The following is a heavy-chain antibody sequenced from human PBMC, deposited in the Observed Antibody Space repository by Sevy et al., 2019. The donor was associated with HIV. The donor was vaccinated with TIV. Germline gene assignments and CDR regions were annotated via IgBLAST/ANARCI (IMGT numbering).Heavy chain of an antibody. Sequence: GGSLRLSCAASGFTFSSYGMHWVRQAPGNGLEWVAVISYDGSNKYYADSVKGRFTISRDNSKNTLYLQMNSLRAEDTAVYYCAKDHYYDSSGMGYYFDYWGQGTLVTVSS. CDR3: AKDHYYDSSGMGYYFDY. CDR2: ISYDGSNK. V-gene: IGHV3-30*18. J-gene: IGHJ4*02. D-gene: IGHD3-22*01. CDR1: GFTFSSYG.